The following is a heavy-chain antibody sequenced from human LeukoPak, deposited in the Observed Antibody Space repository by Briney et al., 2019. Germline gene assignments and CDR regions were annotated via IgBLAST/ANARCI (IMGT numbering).Heavy chain of an antibody. CDR1: GFTFSDYY. Sequence: PGGSLRPSCAASGFTFSDYYMSWIRQAPGKGLEWVSYISSSSSYTNYADSVKGRFTISRDNAKNSLYLQMNSLRAEDTAVYYCARERGDRDGAYYYGMDVWGQGTTVTVSS. J-gene: IGHJ6*02. CDR2: ISSSSSYT. D-gene: IGHD5-12*01. V-gene: IGHV3-11*05. CDR3: ARERGDRDGAYYYGMDV.